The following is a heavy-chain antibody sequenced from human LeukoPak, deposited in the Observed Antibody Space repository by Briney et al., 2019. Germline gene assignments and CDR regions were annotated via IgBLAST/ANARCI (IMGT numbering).Heavy chain of an antibody. Sequence: GESLKISCKASGDSFTSYWIGWVRQMPGKGLEWMGVIYPGDSDTTYSPSFQGQVTISADKSISTAYLQWSSLKASDTAMYYCARRQGCSSTSCPPDSWGQGTLVTVSS. V-gene: IGHV5-51*01. CDR2: IYPGDSDT. CDR3: ARRQGCSSTSCPPDS. J-gene: IGHJ4*02. CDR1: GDSFTSYW. D-gene: IGHD2-2*01.